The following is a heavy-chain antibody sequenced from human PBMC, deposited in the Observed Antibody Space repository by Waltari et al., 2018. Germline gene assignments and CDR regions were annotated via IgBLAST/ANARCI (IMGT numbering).Heavy chain of an antibody. CDR1: GFTFSSYG. Sequence: EVQILESGGGLVQPGESLRLSCAASGFTFSSYGMHWVRQAPGKGLEWVSGVGATGDWTYYTDSVKGRLTIARDNSKNFLYLEMNRLRGDDTAVYYCAKTIRFSERLPFDSWGQGTLVTVSS. CDR3: AKTIRFSERLPFDS. D-gene: IGHD3-3*01. CDR2: VGATGDWT. V-gene: IGHV3-23*01. J-gene: IGHJ4*02.